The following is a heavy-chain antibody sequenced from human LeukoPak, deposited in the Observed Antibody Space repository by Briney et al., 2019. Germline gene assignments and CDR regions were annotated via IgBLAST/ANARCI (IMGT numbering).Heavy chain of an antibody. CDR2: IYPGGDI. CDR3: VRGPRYYDDSGFHYGVFDI. D-gene: IGHD3-22*01. Sequence: GGSLRLSCAASEVTVTSNYMSWVRQAPGKGLQWVSVIYPGGDIYYADSVKGRFIISRDNSKNTLSLQMNSLTADDTAVYYCVRGPRYYDDSGFHYGVFDIWGQGTVDTVSS. J-gene: IGHJ3*02. V-gene: IGHV3-53*01. CDR1: EVTVTSNY.